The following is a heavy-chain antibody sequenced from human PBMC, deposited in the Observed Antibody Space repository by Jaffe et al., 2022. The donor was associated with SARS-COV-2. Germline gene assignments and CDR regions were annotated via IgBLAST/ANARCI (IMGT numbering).Heavy chain of an antibody. J-gene: IGHJ3*02. Sequence: QVQLVESGGGVVQPGRSLRLSCAASGFTFSSYGMHWVRQAPGKGLEWVAVIWYDGSNKYYADSVKGRFTISRDNSKNTLYLQMNSLRAEDTAVYYCARWLRDSDAFDIWGQGTMVTVSS. CDR2: IWYDGSNK. V-gene: IGHV3-33*01. CDR1: GFTFSSYG. D-gene: IGHD2-21*02. CDR3: ARWLRDSDAFDI.